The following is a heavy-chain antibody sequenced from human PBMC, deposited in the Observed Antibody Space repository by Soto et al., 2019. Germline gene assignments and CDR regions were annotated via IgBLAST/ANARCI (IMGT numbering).Heavy chain of an antibody. CDR1: GGTFSSYT. CDR3: ASTTYDILTCPFVDYYYYMDV. Sequence: QVQLVQSGAEVKKPGSSVKVSCKASGGTFSSYTISWVRQAPGQGLEWMGRIIPILGIANYAQKFQGRVTITADKSTSTAYMELSSLRSEDTAVYYCASTTYDILTCPFVDYYYYMDVWGKGTTVTVSS. CDR2: IIPILGIA. J-gene: IGHJ6*03. V-gene: IGHV1-69*02. D-gene: IGHD3-9*01.